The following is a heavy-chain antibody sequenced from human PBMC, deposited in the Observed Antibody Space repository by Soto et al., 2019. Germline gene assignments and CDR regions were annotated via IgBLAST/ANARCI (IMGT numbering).Heavy chain of an antibody. V-gene: IGHV3-30*18. D-gene: IGHD4-17*01. Sequence: SLRLSCAASGFTFSSYGMHWVRQAPGKGLEWVAVISYDGSNKYYADSVKGRFTISRDNSKNTLYLQMNSLRAEDTAVYYCAKDLPNYGLYYYYGMDVWGQGTTVTVSS. CDR3: AKDLPNYGLYYYYGMDV. J-gene: IGHJ6*02. CDR1: GFTFSSYG. CDR2: ISYDGSNK.